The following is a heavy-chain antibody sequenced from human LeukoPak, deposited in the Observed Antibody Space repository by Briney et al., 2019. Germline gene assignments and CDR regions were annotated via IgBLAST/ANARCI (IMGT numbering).Heavy chain of an antibody. CDR2: IYTSGNT. CDR3: ARHPVYYDSSATSGCFDY. D-gene: IGHD3-22*01. Sequence: SSETLSLTCTVSGGSISSGSYYWNWIRQPAGKGLEWIGRIYTSGNTNYNPSLKSRVTISVDTSKNQFPLKLSSVTAADTAVYYCARHPVYYDSSATSGCFDYWGQGTLVTVSS. J-gene: IGHJ4*02. V-gene: IGHV4-61*02. CDR1: GGSISSGSYY.